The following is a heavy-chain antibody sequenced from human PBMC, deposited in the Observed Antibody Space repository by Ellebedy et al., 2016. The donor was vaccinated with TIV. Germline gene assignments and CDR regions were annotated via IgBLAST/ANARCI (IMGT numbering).Heavy chain of an antibody. V-gene: IGHV1-46*01. Sequence: AASVKVSCKASGYTFTRYYFMHWVRQAPGQGLEWMGIINPGDGTTTYARKFQGRVTMTRDTSTSTVYMELGSLRSDDTAVYYGARGGRYSGSYNFDHWGQGSLVTVSS. J-gene: IGHJ4*02. CDR3: ARGGRYSGSYNFDH. D-gene: IGHD1-26*01. CDR1: GYTFTRYYF. CDR2: INPGDGTT.